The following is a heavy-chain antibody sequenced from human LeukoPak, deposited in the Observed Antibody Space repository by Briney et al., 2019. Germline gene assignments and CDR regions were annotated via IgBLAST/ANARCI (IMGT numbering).Heavy chain of an antibody. D-gene: IGHD3-3*01. CDR2: INPNSGGT. J-gene: IGHJ6*02. CDR3: AALYYDFWSGYYKGGHGMDV. V-gene: IGHV1-2*02. Sequence: ASVKVSCKASGYTFTGYYMHWVRQAPGQGLEWMGWINPNSGGTNYAQKFQGRVTMTRDTSTSTVYMELSSLRSEDTAVYYCAALYYDFWSGYYKGGHGMDVWGQGTTVTVSS. CDR1: GYTFTGYY.